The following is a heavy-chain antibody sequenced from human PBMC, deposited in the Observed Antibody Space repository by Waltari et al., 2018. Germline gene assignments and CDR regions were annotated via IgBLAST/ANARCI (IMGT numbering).Heavy chain of an antibody. CDR1: GGTFSSYA. V-gene: IGHV1-69*08. CDR2: IIPIFGTA. Sequence: QVQLVQSGAEVKKPGSSVKVSCKASGGTFSSYAISWVRQAPGQGLEWMGRIIPIFGTANYAQKFQGRVTSTADKSTSTAYMELSSLRSEDTAVYYCARERPNSSGYYFYYGMDVWGQGTTVTVSS. D-gene: IGHD3-22*01. J-gene: IGHJ6*02. CDR3: ARERPNSSGYYFYYGMDV.